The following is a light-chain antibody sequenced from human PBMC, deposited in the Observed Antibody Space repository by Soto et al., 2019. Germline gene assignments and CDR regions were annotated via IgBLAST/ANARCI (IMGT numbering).Light chain of an antibody. V-gene: IGKV3-11*01. J-gene: IGKJ5*01. CDR1: QTVNTY. CDR2: DAS. CDR3: QQRGTSIT. Sequence: IVLTQSPATLSLWPGETAVLSCRASQTVNTYLSWYQQRPGQAPRLLIYDASKRVPGIPARFSGSGSGTDFTLTISSLEPEDFAVYYCQQRGTSITFGQGTRLDI.